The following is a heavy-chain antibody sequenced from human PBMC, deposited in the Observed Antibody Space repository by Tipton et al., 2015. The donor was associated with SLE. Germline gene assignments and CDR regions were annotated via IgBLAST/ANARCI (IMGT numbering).Heavy chain of an antibody. V-gene: IGHV4-59*12. Sequence: TLSLTCSVSGGSISPYYWSWIRQPPGKGLEWIGYVSDSGSTNYNPSLKSRVTISVDKSKNQFSLKLSSVTAADTAVYYCAREGYYDNSGYYPLFDSWGQGILVTVSS. CDR1: GGSISPYY. J-gene: IGHJ4*01. CDR3: AREGYYDNSGYYPLFDS. CDR2: VSDSGST. D-gene: IGHD3-22*01.